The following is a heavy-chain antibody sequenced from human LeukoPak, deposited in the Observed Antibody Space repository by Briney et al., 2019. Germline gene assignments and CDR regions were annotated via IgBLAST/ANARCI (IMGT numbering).Heavy chain of an antibody. Sequence: PSETLSLTCTVSGGSISSYYWSWIRQPAGKGLEWIGHIYPSGSTNYNPSLKSRVTMSVDTSKNQFSLKLNSVTAADTAMYYCARHGGVVVPTAPSAFDIWGQGTKVTVSS. V-gene: IGHV4-4*07. J-gene: IGHJ3*02. CDR1: GGSISSYY. D-gene: IGHD2-2*01. CDR2: IYPSGST. CDR3: ARHGGVVVPTAPSAFDI.